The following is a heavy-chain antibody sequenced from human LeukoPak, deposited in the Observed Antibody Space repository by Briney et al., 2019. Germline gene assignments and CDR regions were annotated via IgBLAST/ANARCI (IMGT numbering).Heavy chain of an antibody. V-gene: IGHV5-51*01. J-gene: IGHJ3*02. Sequence: GESLQISGQCPRYTFTSFWIGWVRQVPGKGLEWIGIIYPGDSDTRYSPSFQGLVTISAQKSVSTAYLQWSSLKASDTAMYYCARRPEDIVATIREVDAFDIWGQGTMVTVSS. CDR3: ARRPEDIVATIREVDAFDI. D-gene: IGHD5-12*01. CDR1: RYTFTSFW. CDR2: IYPGDSDT.